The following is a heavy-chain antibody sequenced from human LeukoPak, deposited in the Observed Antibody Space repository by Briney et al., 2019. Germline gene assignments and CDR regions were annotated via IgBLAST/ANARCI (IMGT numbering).Heavy chain of an antibody. Sequence: SETLSLTCGVSGGSISNTNWWSWVRQPPGKGLEWIGEINHSGSTNYNPSLKGRVTISVDTSKNQFSLKLSAVTAADTAVYYCARGKLWYLRDDLRYFDWLLDAFDIWGQGTMVTVSS. CDR3: ARGKLWYLRDDLRYFDWLLDAFDI. J-gene: IGHJ3*02. D-gene: IGHD3-9*01. CDR2: INHSGST. V-gene: IGHV4-4*02. CDR1: GGSISNTNW.